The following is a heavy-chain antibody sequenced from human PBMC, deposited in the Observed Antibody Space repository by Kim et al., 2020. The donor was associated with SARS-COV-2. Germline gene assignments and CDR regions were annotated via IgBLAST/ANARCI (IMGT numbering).Heavy chain of an antibody. CDR1: GYSFTSYW. D-gene: IGHD3-16*01. J-gene: IGHJ5*02. CDR2: IDPSDSYT. V-gene: IGHV5-10-1*01. Sequence: GESLKISCKGSGYSFTSYWISWVRQMPGKGLEWMGRIDPSDSYTNYSPSFQGHVTISADKSISTAYLQWSSLKASDTAMYYCARGDYDYVLTQNHWGQGTLVTVSS. CDR3: ARGDYDYVLTQNH.